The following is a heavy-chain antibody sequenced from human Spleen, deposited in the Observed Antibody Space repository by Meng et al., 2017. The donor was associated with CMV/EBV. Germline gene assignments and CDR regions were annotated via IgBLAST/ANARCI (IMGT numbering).Heavy chain of an antibody. CDR3: ARVGYDSSGYRAY. J-gene: IGHJ4*02. CDR1: GYTFVDVY. V-gene: IGHV1-2*02. D-gene: IGHD3-22*01. CDR2: INPNSGGT. Sequence: KASGYTFVDVYMHWVRQAPGQGLEWVGWINPNSGGTNIAQKFQGRVTMTRDTSISTAYMELSRLTSDDTALYYCARVGYDSSGYRAYWGQGSLVTVSS.